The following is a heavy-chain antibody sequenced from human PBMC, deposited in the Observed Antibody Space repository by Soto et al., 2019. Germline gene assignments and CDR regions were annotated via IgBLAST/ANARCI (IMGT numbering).Heavy chain of an antibody. Sequence: QLQLQESGSGLVKPSQTLSLTCAVSGGSISSGGYSWNWIRQPPGKGLEWIGYIYHSGSTYYNPSRKSRVTISVDRSKNQFSLKLSSVTAADTAVYYCASSHAGAHITAAVHWGQGTLVTVSS. V-gene: IGHV4-30-2*01. D-gene: IGHD6-13*01. CDR3: ASSHAGAHITAAVH. CDR2: IYHSGST. CDR1: GGSISSGGYS. J-gene: IGHJ4*02.